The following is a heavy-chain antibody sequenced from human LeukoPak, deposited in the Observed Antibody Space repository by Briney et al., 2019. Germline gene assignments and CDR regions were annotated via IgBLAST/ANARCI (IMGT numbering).Heavy chain of an antibody. CDR2: VFYSGRT. CDR3: ARERTTMDRVDYFDY. CDR1: GGSIPTKNFY. Sequence: SETLSLTCTVSGGSIPTKNFYWGWIRQPPGKGLEWIGSVFYSGRTYYNPSLKSRVTIFVDPSKNQSSLNLRSVTAADTAVYYCARERTTMDRVDYFDYWGQGTLVTVSS. V-gene: IGHV4-39*02. J-gene: IGHJ4*02. D-gene: IGHD3-10*01.